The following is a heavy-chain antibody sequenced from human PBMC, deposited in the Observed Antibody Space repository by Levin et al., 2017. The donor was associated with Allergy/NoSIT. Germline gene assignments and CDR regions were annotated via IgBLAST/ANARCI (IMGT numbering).Heavy chain of an antibody. V-gene: IGHV4-34*01. CDR2: INHSAST. CDR1: GGSFSGYY. J-gene: IGHJ4*02. Sequence: SQTLSLTCAVYGGSFSGYYWSWVRQPPGKGLEWIGEINHSASTNYNPSLKSRVTISVDTSKNQFSLKLNSVTAADTAVYYCARGVLRQQLSRGVDYWGQGTLVTVSS. D-gene: IGHD6-13*01. CDR3: ARGVLRQQLSRGVDY.